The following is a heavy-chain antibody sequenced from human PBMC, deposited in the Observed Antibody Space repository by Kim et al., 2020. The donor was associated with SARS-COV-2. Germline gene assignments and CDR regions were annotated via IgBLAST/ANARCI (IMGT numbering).Heavy chain of an antibody. D-gene: IGHD3-22*01. J-gene: IGHJ6*02. Sequence: GESLKISCKGSGYSFTSYWIGWVRQMPGKGLEWMGIIYPGDSDTRYSPSFQGQVTISADKSISTAYLQWSSLKASDTAMYYCARLGGYDSSGYEYYYYYYGMDVWGQGTTVTVSS. CDR3: ARLGGYDSSGYEYYYYYYGMDV. CDR2: IYPGDSDT. V-gene: IGHV5-51*01. CDR1: GYSFTSYW.